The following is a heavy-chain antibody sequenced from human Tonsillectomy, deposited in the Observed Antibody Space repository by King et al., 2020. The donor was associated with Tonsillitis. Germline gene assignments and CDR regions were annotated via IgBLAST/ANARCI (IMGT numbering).Heavy chain of an antibody. Sequence: QLQLQESGPGLVKPSDTLSLNCTVSGDPISSGGYCWSWIRQFPGKGLEWIGYVSYGGSTYYTPSLRSRLLISVDTSQSQFFLKLTSVTAADTAIYYCAREREWGTGYFDLWGQGTLVTVSS. CDR3: AREREWGTGYFDL. V-gene: IGHV4-31*03. J-gene: IGHJ4*02. CDR2: VSYGGST. CDR1: GDPISSGGYC. D-gene: IGHD1-1*01.